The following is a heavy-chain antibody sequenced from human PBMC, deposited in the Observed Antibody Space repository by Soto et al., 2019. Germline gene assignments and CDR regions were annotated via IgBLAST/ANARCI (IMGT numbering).Heavy chain of an antibody. V-gene: IGHV3-30-3*01. Sequence: QVQLVESGGGVVQPGRSLRLSCAASEFTFSSYAMHWVRQAPGKGLEWVAVISYDGSNKYYADSVKGRFTISRDNSKNTLYLQMTSLRAEDTAVYYCASDLMDDSSGYGFDYWGQGTLVTVSS. J-gene: IGHJ4*02. CDR1: EFTFSSYA. D-gene: IGHD3-22*01. CDR2: ISYDGSNK. CDR3: ASDLMDDSSGYGFDY.